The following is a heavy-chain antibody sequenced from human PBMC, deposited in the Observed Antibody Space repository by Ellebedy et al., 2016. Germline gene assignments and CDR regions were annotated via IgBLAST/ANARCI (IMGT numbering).Heavy chain of an antibody. CDR2: ISSSSSTI. V-gene: IGHV3-48*01. Sequence: GESLKISCAASGFTVSTNYMKWVRQAPGKGLEWVSYISSSSSTIYYADSVKGRFTISRDNSKNTLYLQMNSLRAEDTAVYYCARGVGSGWFDPWGQGTLVTVSS. D-gene: IGHD2-15*01. J-gene: IGHJ5*02. CDR3: ARGVGSGWFDP. CDR1: GFTVSTNY.